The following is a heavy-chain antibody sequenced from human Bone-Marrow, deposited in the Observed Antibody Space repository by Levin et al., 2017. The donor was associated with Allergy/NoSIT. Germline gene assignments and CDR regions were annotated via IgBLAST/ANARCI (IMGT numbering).Heavy chain of an antibody. V-gene: IGHV4-34*01. J-gene: IGHJ6*02. CDR1: GGSLSDHV. CDR2: IDHTGGT. Sequence: SQTLSLTCAVYGGSLSDHVWSWIRQSPGKGLEWVGEIDHTGGTQYKPSLRSRVTISIDRSKNQLSLKLSSVTAADTAVYYCARAGDWESSVWYGTKDYAMEFWGQGTTVTVSS. D-gene: IGHD6-19*01. CDR3: ARAGDWESSVWYGTKDYAMEF.